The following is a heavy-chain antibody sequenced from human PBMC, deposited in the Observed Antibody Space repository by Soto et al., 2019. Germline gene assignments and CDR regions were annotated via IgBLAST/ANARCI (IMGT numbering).Heavy chain of an antibody. CDR2: ISAYNGDT. V-gene: IGHV1-18*01. CDR3: ARVRQLMGYFYSYMAV. D-gene: IGHD6-6*01. J-gene: IGHJ6*03. CDR1: GYTFTNYG. Sequence: GASVKVSCKASGYTFTNYGITWGRQASGQGLEWMGWISAYNGDTHYTQRLQGRVTMTTDTSTSTAYMELRGLRSDDTAVYYCARVRQLMGYFYSYMAVWGKGTTVPFSS.